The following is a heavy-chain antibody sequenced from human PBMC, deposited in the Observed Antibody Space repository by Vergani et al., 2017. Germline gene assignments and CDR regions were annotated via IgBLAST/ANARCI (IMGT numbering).Heavy chain of an antibody. CDR3: ARGRYRSGWPYYFDY. J-gene: IGHJ4*02. CDR1: GGSFSGYY. D-gene: IGHD6-19*01. CDR2: INQSGST. Sequence: QVQLQQWGAGLLKPSETLSLTCAVYGGSFSGYYWSWIRQPPGKGLEWIGEINQSGSTKYNPSLKSRVTISVDTSKNQFSLKLSSVTAADTAVYYCARGRYRSGWPYYFDYWGQGTLVTVSS. V-gene: IGHV4-34*02.